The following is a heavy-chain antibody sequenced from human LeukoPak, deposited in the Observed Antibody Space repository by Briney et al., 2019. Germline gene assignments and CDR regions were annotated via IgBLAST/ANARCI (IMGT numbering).Heavy chain of an antibody. CDR2: IKPNSGGT. D-gene: IGHD4-17*01. V-gene: IGHV1-2*04. Sequence: ASVKVSCKASGYTFTGYYMHWVRQAPGQGLEWMGWIKPNSGGTNYAQNFQGWVTMTRDTSISTAYMELSRLRSDDTAVYYCATSLSRYGPYYGMDVWGQGTTVTVSS. CDR3: ATSLSRYGPYYGMDV. J-gene: IGHJ6*02. CDR1: GYTFTGYY.